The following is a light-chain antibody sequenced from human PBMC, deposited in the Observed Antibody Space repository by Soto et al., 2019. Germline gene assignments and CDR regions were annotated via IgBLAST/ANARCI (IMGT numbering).Light chain of an antibody. V-gene: IGKV3-20*01. CDR1: ESVSSN. Sequence: EIVVTQSPVTLSLSPGEGATLSCRAGESVSSNLAWYQQKPGQAPRLLISDASSRATDVPDRFSGSGSGTDFTLTITRLEPEDFAVYYCQQYGDSPVTFGQGTKVDIK. CDR2: DAS. J-gene: IGKJ1*01. CDR3: QQYGDSPVT.